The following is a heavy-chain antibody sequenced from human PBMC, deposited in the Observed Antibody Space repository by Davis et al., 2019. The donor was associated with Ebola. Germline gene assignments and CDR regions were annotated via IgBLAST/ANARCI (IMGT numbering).Heavy chain of an antibody. CDR1: GDSIRGYY. V-gene: IGHV4-59*01. D-gene: IGHD2-8*02. Sequence: PSETLSLTCTVSGDSIRGYYWSWIRQAPGKGLEWIGYSYSSGSTNYSPSLKGRVTISLDTSKNQLSLQLNSVTAADTAVYYCAREYHTGHDYWGQGTLVTVSS. J-gene: IGHJ4*02. CDR3: AREYHTGHDY. CDR2: SYSSGST.